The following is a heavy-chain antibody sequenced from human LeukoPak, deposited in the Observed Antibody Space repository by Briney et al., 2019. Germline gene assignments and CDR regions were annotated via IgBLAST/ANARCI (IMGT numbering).Heavy chain of an antibody. CDR1: GGTFSSYA. J-gene: IGHJ4*02. V-gene: IGHV1-69*13. D-gene: IGHD5-12*01. CDR2: IIPIFGTA. CDR3: ARGLYSGYDRSPLDY. Sequence: GASVKVSCKASGGTFSSYAISWVRQAPGQGLEWMGGIIPIFGTANYAQKFQGRVTITADGSTSTAYMELSSLRSEDTAVYYCARGLYSGYDRSPLDYWGQGTLVTVSS.